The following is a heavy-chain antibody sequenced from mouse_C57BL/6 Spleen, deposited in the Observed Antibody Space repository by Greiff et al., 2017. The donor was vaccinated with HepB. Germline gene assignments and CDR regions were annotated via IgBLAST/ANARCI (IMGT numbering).Heavy chain of an antibody. Sequence: QVQLQQPGAELVKPGASVKMSCKASGYTFTSYWITWVKQRPGQGLEWIGDIYPGSGSTNYNEKFKSKATLTVDTSSSTAYMQLSSLTSEDSAVYYCARSGDGWRCFAYWGQGTLVTVSA. J-gene: IGHJ3*01. CDR3: ARSGDGWRCFAY. D-gene: IGHD2-3*01. CDR1: GYTFTSYW. V-gene: IGHV1-55*01. CDR2: IYPGSGST.